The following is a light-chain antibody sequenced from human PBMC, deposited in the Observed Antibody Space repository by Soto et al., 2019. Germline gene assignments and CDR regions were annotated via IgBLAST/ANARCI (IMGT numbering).Light chain of an antibody. V-gene: IGKV3-15*01. Sequence: EIVMTQSPATLSVSPGERATLSCRASQTVSSKLAWCQQKGGQAPRLLIYGASTRATGVPARFSGSGSGTEFTLTISSLQSEDFAVYYCQHYSNWPPETFGQGTKLDIK. J-gene: IGKJ1*01. CDR2: GAS. CDR1: QTVSSK. CDR3: QHYSNWPPET.